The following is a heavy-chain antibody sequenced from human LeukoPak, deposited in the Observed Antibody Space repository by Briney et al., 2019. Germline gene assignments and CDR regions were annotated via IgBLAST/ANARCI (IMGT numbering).Heavy chain of an antibody. CDR3: ASGDIVVVPAAMDY. V-gene: IGHV4-39*01. CDR1: GGSISSSSYY. CDR2: IYYSGST. D-gene: IGHD2-2*01. Sequence: PSQTLSLTCTVPGGSISSSSYYWGWIRQPPGKGREWIGSIYYSGSTYYNPSLKSRVTISVDPSKNQFALKLSSVTAADTAVYYCASGDIVVVPAAMDYWGQGTLVTVSS. J-gene: IGHJ4*02.